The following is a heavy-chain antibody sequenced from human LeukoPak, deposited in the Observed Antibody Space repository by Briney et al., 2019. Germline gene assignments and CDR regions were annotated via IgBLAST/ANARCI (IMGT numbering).Heavy chain of an antibody. Sequence: SETLSLTCTVPGGSISSYYWSWIRQPPGKGLEWIGYIYYSGSTNYNPSLKSRVTISVDTSKNQFSLKLSSVTAADTAMYYCARGGDDGYYYYYMDVWGKGTTVTVSS. CDR2: IYYSGST. D-gene: IGHD3-10*01. J-gene: IGHJ6*03. CDR1: GGSISSYY. V-gene: IGHV4-59*01. CDR3: ARGGDDGYYYYYMDV.